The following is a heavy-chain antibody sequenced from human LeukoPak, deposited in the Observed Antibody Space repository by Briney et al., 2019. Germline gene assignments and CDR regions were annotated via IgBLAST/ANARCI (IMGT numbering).Heavy chain of an antibody. J-gene: IGHJ3*02. Sequence: SETLSLTCAVYGGSFSGYYWSWIRQPPGKGLEWIGEINHSGSTNYNPSLKSRVTISVDTSKNQFSLKLSSVTAADTAVYYCASFIEYTSSDAFDIWGQGTMVTVSS. D-gene: IGHD6-6*01. CDR2: INHSGST. V-gene: IGHV4-34*01. CDR1: GGSFSGYY. CDR3: ASFIEYTSSDAFDI.